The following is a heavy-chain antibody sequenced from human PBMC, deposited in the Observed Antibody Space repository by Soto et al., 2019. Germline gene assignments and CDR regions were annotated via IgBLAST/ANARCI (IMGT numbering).Heavy chain of an antibody. V-gene: IGHV3-74*01. CDR3: ARLPNKSPQN. Sequence: EVQLVESGGGLVQPGGSLRLSCVASGFTFSSYWMHWVRQAPGKGLVWVSSISNDGSSIYADPVKGRFTISSDNAKNTLHLQMHSLRAEATAVYYCARLPNKSPQNWGQGTLVIVSP. CDR2: ISNDGSS. CDR1: GFTFSSYW. J-gene: IGHJ1*01.